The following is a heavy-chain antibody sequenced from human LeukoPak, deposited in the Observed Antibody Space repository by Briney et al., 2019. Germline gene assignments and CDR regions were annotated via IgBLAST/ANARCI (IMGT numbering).Heavy chain of an antibody. CDR3: AKSYCSGGTCYSFFHY. CDR1: GFTFSRYA. CDR2: ISRSGDST. D-gene: IGHD2-15*01. J-gene: IGHJ4*02. V-gene: IGHV3-23*01. Sequence: GGSLRLSCAASGFTFSRYAMTWVRQAPGKGLEWVSAISRSGDSTYYADSVKGRFTISRDNSKNTLYLQMNSLRAEDTAVYYCAKSYCSGGTCYSFFHYWGQGTLVTVSS.